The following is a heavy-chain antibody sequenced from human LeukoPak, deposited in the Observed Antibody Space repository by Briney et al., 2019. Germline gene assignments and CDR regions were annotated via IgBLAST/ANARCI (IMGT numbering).Heavy chain of an antibody. J-gene: IGHJ4*02. Sequence: SETLSLTCAVSGGSISSGGYSWSWIRQPPGKGLEWIGYIFHSGSTYYNPSLASRVTISLDRSKNQFSLNLSSVTAADTAVYYCARVVSDYAKLDYWGQGTLVTVSS. V-gene: IGHV4-30-2*01. CDR2: IFHSGST. CDR3: ARVVSDYAKLDY. D-gene: IGHD5-12*01. CDR1: GGSISSGGYS.